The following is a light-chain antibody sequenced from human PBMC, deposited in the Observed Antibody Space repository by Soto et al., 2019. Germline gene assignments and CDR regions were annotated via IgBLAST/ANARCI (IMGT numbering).Light chain of an antibody. CDR3: GSYTTSPNYV. CDR2: DVS. V-gene: IGLV2-14*03. Sequence: QTFLANPASVSGSPGQSITISCTGTISDVGSYNYVSWYQQYPGKAPKLMIYDVSTRPSGVSDRFSGSKSGNTASLTISGLRAEDEADYYCGSYTTSPNYVFGTGTKVTVL. J-gene: IGLJ1*01. CDR1: ISDVGSYNY.